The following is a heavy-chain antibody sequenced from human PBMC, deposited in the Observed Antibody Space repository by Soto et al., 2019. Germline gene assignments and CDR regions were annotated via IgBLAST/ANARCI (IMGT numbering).Heavy chain of an antibody. CDR1: GGSISSGGYS. CDR3: ARGMTTVTTFDY. Sequence: QLQLQESGSGLVKPSQTLSLTCAVSGGSISSGGYSCNWIRQPPGKGLEWIGYIYHSGSTYYNPSLKSRATISVDRSKNQFSLKLSSVTAADTAVYSCARGMTTVTTFDYWGQGTLVTVSS. V-gene: IGHV4-30-2*01. D-gene: IGHD4-17*01. CDR2: IYHSGST. J-gene: IGHJ4*02.